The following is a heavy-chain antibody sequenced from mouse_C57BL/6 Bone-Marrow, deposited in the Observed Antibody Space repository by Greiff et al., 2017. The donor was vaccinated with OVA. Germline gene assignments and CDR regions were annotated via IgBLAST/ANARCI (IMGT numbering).Heavy chain of an antibody. CDR3: AFDYYFRRFAY. J-gene: IGHJ3*01. CDR2: IYWDDDK. CDR1: GFSLSTSGMG. Sequence: QVTLKESGPGLLQSSQPLSMTCSFSGFSLSTSGMGVSWLRQPSGQGLEWLAHIYWDDDKHYHPSLQSRLTIAKDTSRNQVFLKSTSVDTADTATYFCAFDYYFRRFAYWGQGTLVTVAA. D-gene: IGHD1-1*01. V-gene: IGHV8-12*01.